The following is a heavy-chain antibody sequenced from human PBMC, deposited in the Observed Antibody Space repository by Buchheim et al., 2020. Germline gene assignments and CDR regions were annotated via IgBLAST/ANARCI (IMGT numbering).Heavy chain of an antibody. D-gene: IGHD2-8*02. CDR3: ARELVVASAEYFDY. CDR2: IKEDGREK. CDR1: GFTFSDYY. J-gene: IGHJ4*02. V-gene: IGHV3-7*01. Sequence: VQLVESGGGLVKPGGSLRLSCAASGFTFSDYYMSWIRQAPGKGPEWVANIKEDGREKYYPDSVRGRFTISRDNTKNSLYLQMNSLRAEDTAVYYCARELVVASAEYFDYWGLGTL.